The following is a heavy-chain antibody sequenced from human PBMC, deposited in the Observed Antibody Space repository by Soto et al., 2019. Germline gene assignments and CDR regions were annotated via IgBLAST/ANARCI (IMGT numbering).Heavy chain of an antibody. J-gene: IGHJ5*02. D-gene: IGHD6-13*01. CDR2: IYYSGST. V-gene: IGHV4-39*02. CDR3: AREDVAAGTSNWFGP. CDR1: GGSISSSSYY. Sequence: SETLSLTCTVSGGSISSSSYYWGWIRQPPGKGLEWIGSIYYSGSTYYNPSLKSRVTISVDTSKNQFSLKLSSVTAADTAVYYCAREDVAAGTSNWFGPWGQGTLVTVSS.